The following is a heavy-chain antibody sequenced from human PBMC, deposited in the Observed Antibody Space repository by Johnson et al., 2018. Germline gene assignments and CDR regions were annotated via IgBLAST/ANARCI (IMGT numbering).Heavy chain of an antibody. Sequence: QLVQSGAEVKKPGSSVKVSCKASGETFSTYALSWVRQAPGQGLEWMGGIIPIFGTANYAQKFQGRVTITADESTSTAYMELSSLRSEDTAVYYCARVLVVAAIDYYYGMDVWGQGTTVTVSS. V-gene: IGHV1-69*13. J-gene: IGHJ6*02. D-gene: IGHD2-15*01. CDR3: ARVLVVAAIDYYYGMDV. CDR2: IIPIFGTA. CDR1: GETFSTYA.